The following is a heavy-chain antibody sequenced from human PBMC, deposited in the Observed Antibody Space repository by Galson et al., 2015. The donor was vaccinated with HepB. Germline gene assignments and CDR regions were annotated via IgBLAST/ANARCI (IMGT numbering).Heavy chain of an antibody. Sequence: SLRLSCAASGFTFTNYGIHWVRQAPGKGLEWVAVIWYDGNSKQYADYVKGRFTISRDNSRNTVYLQMTSLRAWDTAVYYCARGRYCIGASCYWIDAFDIWGQGTIVTVSS. V-gene: IGHV3-33*01. CDR1: GFTFTNYG. D-gene: IGHD2-2*01. J-gene: IGHJ3*02. CDR3: ARGRYCIGASCYWIDAFDI. CDR2: IWYDGNSK.